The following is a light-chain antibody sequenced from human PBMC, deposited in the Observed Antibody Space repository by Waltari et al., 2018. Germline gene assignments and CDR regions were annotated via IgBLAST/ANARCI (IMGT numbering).Light chain of an antibody. J-gene: IGLJ3*02. CDR3: SSFTLTNTWV. CDR1: TSAVGGYDF. Sequence: QPALTQPASVSGSPGQSITISCTATTSAVGGYDFVSWYQQHPGKAPKLIISDVSDRPSGVSPRFSASKSGITASLTISGLQPEDEATYFCSSFTLTNTWVFGGGTNLTVL. CDR2: DVS. V-gene: IGLV2-14*03.